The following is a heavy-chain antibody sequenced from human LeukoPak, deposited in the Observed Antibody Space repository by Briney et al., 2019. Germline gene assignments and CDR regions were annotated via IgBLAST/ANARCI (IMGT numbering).Heavy chain of an antibody. Sequence: ASVKVSCKASGYTFTSYGISWVRQAPGQGLAWMGWISADNGNTNYAQKLQGRVTMTTDTSTSTAYMELRSLRSDDTAVYYCAKGGTMVRGVIITPYFDYWGQGTLVTVSS. CDR3: AKGGTMVRGVIITPYFDY. V-gene: IGHV1-18*01. CDR2: ISADNGNT. D-gene: IGHD3-10*01. J-gene: IGHJ4*02. CDR1: GYTFTSYG.